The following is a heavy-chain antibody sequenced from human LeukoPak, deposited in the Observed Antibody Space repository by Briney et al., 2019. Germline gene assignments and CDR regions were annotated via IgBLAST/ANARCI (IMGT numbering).Heavy chain of an antibody. D-gene: IGHD2/OR15-2a*01. V-gene: IGHV1-24*01. CDR1: GSTLTKLS. Sequence: ASVKVSCKVSGSTLTKLSMHWVRQAPGEGLEWMGGFDPEDGEPIYAQKFQGRVTMTEDTSTDTVHMELSSLRSEDTAVYYCATDFLGFDPWGQGTLVTVSS. J-gene: IGHJ5*02. CDR3: ATDFLGFDP. CDR2: FDPEDGEP.